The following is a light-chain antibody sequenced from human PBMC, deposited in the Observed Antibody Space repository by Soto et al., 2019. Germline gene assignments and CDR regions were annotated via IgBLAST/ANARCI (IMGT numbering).Light chain of an antibody. V-gene: IGLV2-23*02. CDR1: SSDIGSYNL. J-gene: IGLJ3*02. CDR3: SSHAGTDVLVL. Sequence: QSVLTQPASVSGTPGQSITISCSGTSSDIGSYNLVSWYQLHPGKAPKLLIFEVRRLPSGVSSRFSGSKSGNTASLTISGLQAEDEAEYYRSSHAGTDVLVLFGGGTKLTVL. CDR2: EVR.